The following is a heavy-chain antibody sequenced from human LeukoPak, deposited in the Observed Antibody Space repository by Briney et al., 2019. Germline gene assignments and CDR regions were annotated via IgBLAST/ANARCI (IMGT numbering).Heavy chain of an antibody. D-gene: IGHD6-13*01. Sequence: GGSLRLSCAASGFTFSSYDMHWVRQAPAKGLEWVAVIWYDGSSKYYADSVKGRFTISRDNSKNTLYLQMDSLRAEDTAVYYCARVHSSSWAYFDNWGQGTLVTVSS. CDR2: IWYDGSSK. V-gene: IGHV3-33*01. CDR1: GFTFSSYD. J-gene: IGHJ4*02. CDR3: ARVHSSSWAYFDN.